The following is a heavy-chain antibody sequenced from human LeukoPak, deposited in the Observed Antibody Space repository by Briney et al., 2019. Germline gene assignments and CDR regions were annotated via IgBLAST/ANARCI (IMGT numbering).Heavy chain of an antibody. V-gene: IGHV4-4*07. Sequence: SETLSLTCTVSAGSISSYYWRWIRQPAGKGLEWIGRIYTSGSTNYNPSLKSRVTMSVDTSKNQFSLKLSSVTAADTAVYYCARGRITIFGVAMTYFDYWGQGTLVTVSS. CDR2: IYTSGST. J-gene: IGHJ4*02. D-gene: IGHD3-3*01. CDR1: AGSISSYY. CDR3: ARGRITIFGVAMTYFDY.